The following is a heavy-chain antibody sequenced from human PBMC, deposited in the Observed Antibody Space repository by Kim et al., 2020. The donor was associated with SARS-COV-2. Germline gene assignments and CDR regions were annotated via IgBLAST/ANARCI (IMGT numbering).Heavy chain of an antibody. CDR2: PNSGGT. D-gene: IGHD3-3*02. Sequence: PNSGGTSYGQKFQGRVTMTRDTSISTAYMELSRLKFDDTAVYYCARHYDYWGQGTLVTVSS. CDR3: ARHYDY. V-gene: IGHV1-2*02. J-gene: IGHJ4*02.